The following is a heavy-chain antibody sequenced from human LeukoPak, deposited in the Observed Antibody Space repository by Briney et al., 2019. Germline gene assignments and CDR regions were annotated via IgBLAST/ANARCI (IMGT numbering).Heavy chain of an antibody. V-gene: IGHV3-48*02. D-gene: IGHD2-15*01. CDR1: GFTFNSYS. CDR2: ISSSSSTI. J-gene: IGHJ4*02. CDR3: ARGTDVGYCSGGSCYSRTYYSDY. Sequence: GGSLRLSCAASGFTFNSYSMNWVRQAPGKGLEWVSYISSSSSTIYYADSVKGRFTISRDNAKNSLYLQMNSLRDEDTAVYYCARGTDVGYCSGGSCYSRTYYSDYWGQGTLVTVSS.